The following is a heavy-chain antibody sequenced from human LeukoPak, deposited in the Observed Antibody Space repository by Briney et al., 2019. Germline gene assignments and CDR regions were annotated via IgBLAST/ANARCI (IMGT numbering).Heavy chain of an antibody. CDR2: ISYDGSNK. Sequence: GGSLRLSCAATGFTFSSYGMHWVRQAPGKGLEWVAVISYDGSNKYYADSVKGRFTISRDNSKNTLYLQMNSLRAEDTAVYYCAKAIGYSSGWPRFDYWGLGTLATVSS. J-gene: IGHJ4*02. CDR3: AKAIGYSSGWPRFDY. CDR1: GFTFSSYG. V-gene: IGHV3-30*18. D-gene: IGHD6-19*01.